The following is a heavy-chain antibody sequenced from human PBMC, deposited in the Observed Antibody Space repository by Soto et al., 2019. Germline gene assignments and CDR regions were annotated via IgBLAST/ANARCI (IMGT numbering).Heavy chain of an antibody. CDR2: ISGSGGST. V-gene: IGHV3-23*01. CDR1: GFTFSNYA. Sequence: GGSLRLSCAASGFTFSNYAMSWVRQAPGKGLEWVSGISGSGGSTDYTDSVKGRFTISRDNSKDTLFLQMTSLKAEDTAVYYCAKDALAYCGGDCYNFDFWGQGALVTVS. D-gene: IGHD2-21*02. CDR3: AKDALAYCGGDCYNFDF. J-gene: IGHJ4*02.